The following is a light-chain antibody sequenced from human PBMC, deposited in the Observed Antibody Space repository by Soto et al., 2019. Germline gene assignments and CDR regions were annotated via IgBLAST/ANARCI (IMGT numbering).Light chain of an antibody. CDR2: DVY. CDR1: SSDVGGFNY. CDR3: SSYTTSSSYV. J-gene: IGLJ1*01. Sequence: QSALTQPASVSGSPGQSITISCTGTSSDVGGFNYVSWHQQHPGKAPKLLIFDVYSRPSGISNRFSGSKSGNTASLTISGLQAEDEADYYCSSYTTSSSYVFGAGTKLTVL. V-gene: IGLV2-14*01.